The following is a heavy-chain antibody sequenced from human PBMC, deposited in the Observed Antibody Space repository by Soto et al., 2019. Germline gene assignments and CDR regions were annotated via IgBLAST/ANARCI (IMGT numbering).Heavy chain of an antibody. J-gene: IGHJ4*02. D-gene: IGHD3-16*02. CDR3: AKGLPGYYDYVWGSYRYDYFDY. Sequence: GGSLRLSCAASGFTFSSYAMSWVRQAPGKGLEWVSAISGSGGSTYYADPVKGRFTISRDNSKNTLYLQMNSLRAEDTAVYYCAKGLPGYYDYVWGSYRYDYFDYWGQGTLVTVSS. CDR2: ISGSGGST. CDR1: GFTFSSYA. V-gene: IGHV3-23*01.